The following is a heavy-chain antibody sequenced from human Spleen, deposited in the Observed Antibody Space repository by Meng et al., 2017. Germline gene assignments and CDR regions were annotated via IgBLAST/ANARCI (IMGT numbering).Heavy chain of an antibody. D-gene: IGHD6-13*01. CDR2: IDPKSGDT. CDR3: VRDEDISAAGKLFGDY. J-gene: IGHJ4*02. Sequence: VKVVQSGAEVKKPGAAVMVSCKPSGYNFPVYWLPWVGRAPGKGLEWRGRIDPKSGDTHYAQRFQGRVTMTGDTSISTAYMELSGLRSDDTAMYYCVRDEDISAAGKLFGDYWGQGTLVTVSS. CDR1: GYNFPVYW. V-gene: IGHV1-2*06.